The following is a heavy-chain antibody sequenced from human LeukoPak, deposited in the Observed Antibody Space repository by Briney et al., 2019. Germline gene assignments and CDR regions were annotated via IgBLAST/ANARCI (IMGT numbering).Heavy chain of an antibody. V-gene: IGHV1-18*04. CDR2: ISAYNGNT. D-gene: IGHD1-26*01. Sequence: EASVKVSCKASGYTFTAYYMHWVRQAPGQGLEWMGWISAYNGNTNYAQKLQGRVTMTTDTSTSTAYMELRSLRSDDTAVYYCAREAKELGDAFDIWGQGTMVTVSS. CDR3: AREAKELGDAFDI. CDR1: GYTFTAYY. J-gene: IGHJ3*02.